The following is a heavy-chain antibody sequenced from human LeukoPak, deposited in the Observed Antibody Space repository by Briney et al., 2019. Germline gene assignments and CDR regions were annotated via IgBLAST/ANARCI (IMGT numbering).Heavy chain of an antibody. CDR1: GFTFSSYE. CDR3: ARVAAPYYYDSSGYYYAFDI. Sequence: GGSLRLSCAASGFTFSSYEMNWVRQAPGKGLEWVSYISSSGSTIYYADSVKGRFTISRDNAKNSLYLQMNSLRAEDTAVYYCARVAAPYYYDSSGYYYAFDIWGQGTMVTVSS. D-gene: IGHD3-22*01. CDR2: ISSSGSTI. V-gene: IGHV3-48*03. J-gene: IGHJ3*02.